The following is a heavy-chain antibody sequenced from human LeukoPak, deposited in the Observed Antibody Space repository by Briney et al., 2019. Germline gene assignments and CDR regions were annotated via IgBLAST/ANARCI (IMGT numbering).Heavy chain of an antibody. D-gene: IGHD1-26*01. CDR2: INHSGST. CDR3: ARDGYKVGAFDY. V-gene: IGHV4-34*01. J-gene: IGHJ4*02. CDR1: GGSFSGYY. Sequence: SETLSLTCAVYGGSFSGYYWSWIRQPPGKGLEWIGEINHSGSTNYNPSLKSRVTISVDTFKNQFSLKLSSVTAADTAVYYCARDGYKVGAFDYWGQGTLVTVSS.